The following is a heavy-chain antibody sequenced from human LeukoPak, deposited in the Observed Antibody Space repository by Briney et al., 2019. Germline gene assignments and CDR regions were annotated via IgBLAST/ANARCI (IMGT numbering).Heavy chain of an antibody. V-gene: IGHV3-66*01. CDR3: ARDPAPRIGYCSSTSCYYYYYGMDV. CDR1: GFTVSSNY. J-gene: IGHJ6*02. CDR2: IYSGGST. D-gene: IGHD2-2*03. Sequence: GGSLRLSCAASGFTVSSNYMSWVRQAPGKGLEWDSVIYSGGSTYYADSVKGRFTISRDNSKNTLYLQMNSLRAEDTAVYYCARDPAPRIGYCSSTSCYYYYYGMDVWGQGTTVTVSS.